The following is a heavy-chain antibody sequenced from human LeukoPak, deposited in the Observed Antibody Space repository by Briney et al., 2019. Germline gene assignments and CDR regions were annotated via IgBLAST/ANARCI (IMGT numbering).Heavy chain of an antibody. CDR3: GRDMDV. CDR1: GFTFSNYW. V-gene: IGHV3-7*03. CDR2: IKEDGSEK. Sequence: GGSLRLSCAASGFTFSNYWMTWVRQAPGKGLEWVANIKEDGSEKYYVDCVKGRFTISRDNAKNSLCLQMNSLRAEDTAVYYCGRDMDVWGQGTTVTVSS. J-gene: IGHJ6*02.